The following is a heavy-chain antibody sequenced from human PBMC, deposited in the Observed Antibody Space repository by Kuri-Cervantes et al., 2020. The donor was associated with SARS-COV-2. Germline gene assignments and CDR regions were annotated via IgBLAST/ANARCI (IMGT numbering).Heavy chain of an antibody. Sequence: GESLKISCVASGFTFSDYYFTWIRRAPGKGLEWVSYISTSGGSIFYADSVKGRFTISRDNAKNSVYLQMNSLRVEDTAVYYCARQVFDAFDIWGQGTMVTVSS. V-gene: IGHV3-11*04. CDR3: ARQVFDAFDI. CDR2: ISTSGGSI. J-gene: IGHJ3*02. CDR1: GFTFSDYY.